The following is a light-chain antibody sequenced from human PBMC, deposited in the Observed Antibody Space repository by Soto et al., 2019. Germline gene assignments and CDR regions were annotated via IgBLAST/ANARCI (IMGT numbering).Light chain of an antibody. CDR2: DAS. CDR3: QQRNSWPLT. CDR1: QSISSY. J-gene: IGKJ4*01. Sequence: EIVLTQSPATLSLSPGERATLSCRASQSISSYLAWYQQKPGQAPRLLIHDASNRATGIPVRFSGSGSGTDFSLTISSLEPEYFAVYYCQQRNSWPLTFGGGTMVEI. V-gene: IGKV3-11*01.